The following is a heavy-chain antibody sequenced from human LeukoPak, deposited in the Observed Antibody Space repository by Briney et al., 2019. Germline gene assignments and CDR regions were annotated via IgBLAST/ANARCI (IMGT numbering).Heavy chain of an antibody. J-gene: IGHJ5*02. CDR3: ARSGAYAVAGDR. V-gene: IGHV4-31*03. CDR1: GGSISSGGYY. Sequence: SQTLSLTCTVSGGSISSGGYYWSWIRQHPGKGLEWIGYTYYSGSTYYNPSLKSRVTISVDTSKNQFSLKLSSVTAADTAAYYCARSGAYAVAGDRWGQGILVTVSS. CDR2: TYYSGST. D-gene: IGHD6-19*01.